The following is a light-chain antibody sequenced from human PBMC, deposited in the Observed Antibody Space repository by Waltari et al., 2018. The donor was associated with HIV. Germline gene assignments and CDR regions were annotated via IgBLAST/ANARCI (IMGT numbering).Light chain of an antibody. CDR1: QSISNN. CDR3: QQYSDVPYT. J-gene: IGKJ2*01. Sequence: EIVMTQSPATLSVSPGERATLSCRASQSISNNLAWYQQKPGQAPRLLIYGASTRATGIPARFSGSGSGTEFTLTISSLQSEDFAVYYCQQYSDVPYTFGQGTKLEIK. CDR2: GAS. V-gene: IGKV3-15*01.